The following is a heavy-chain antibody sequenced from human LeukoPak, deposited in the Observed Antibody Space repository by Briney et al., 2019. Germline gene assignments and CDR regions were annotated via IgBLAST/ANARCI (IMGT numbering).Heavy chain of an antibody. CDR3: ARDAPQWRNAFDF. J-gene: IGHJ3*01. CDR2: VSAYNGGT. Sequence: ASVKVSCKASGYTFTSCGICWVRQAPGQGLEWMGWVSAYNGGTNYAQKFQGRVTMTTDTSTSTAYMELRSLRSDDTAVYYCARDAPQWRNAFDFWGQGTMVTVSS. CDR1: GYTFTSCG. D-gene: IGHD6-19*01. V-gene: IGHV1-18*01.